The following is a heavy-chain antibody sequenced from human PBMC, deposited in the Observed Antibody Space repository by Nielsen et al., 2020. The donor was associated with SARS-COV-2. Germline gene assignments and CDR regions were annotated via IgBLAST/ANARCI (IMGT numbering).Heavy chain of an antibody. CDR3: ARDRRLFSLIDY. D-gene: IGHD2/OR15-2a*01. CDR2: IWYDGSNK. V-gene: IGHV3-33*01. CDR1: GFTFSSYG. Sequence: GESLKISCAASGFTFSSYGMHWVRQAPGKGLEWVAVIWYDGSNKYYADSVKGRFTISRDNSKNTLYLQMNSLRVEDTAVYYCARDRRLFSLIDYWGQGTLVTVSS. J-gene: IGHJ4*02.